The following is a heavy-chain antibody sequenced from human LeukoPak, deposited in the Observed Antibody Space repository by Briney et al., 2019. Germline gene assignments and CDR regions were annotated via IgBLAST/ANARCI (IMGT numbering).Heavy chain of an antibody. CDR2: ISGSGGST. J-gene: IGHJ4*02. Sequence: GGSLRLSCAASGXTFSSYAMSWVRQAPGKGLEWVSAISGSGGSTYYADSVKGRFTISRDNSKNTLYLQMNSLRAEDTAVYYCAKDPLVNSQEYFDYWGQGILVTVSS. D-gene: IGHD2/OR15-2a*01. V-gene: IGHV3-23*01. CDR1: GXTFSSYA. CDR3: AKDPLVNSQEYFDY.